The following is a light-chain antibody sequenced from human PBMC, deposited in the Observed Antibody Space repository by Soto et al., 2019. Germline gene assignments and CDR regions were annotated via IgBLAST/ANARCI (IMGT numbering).Light chain of an antibody. CDR3: YQYFSTPLT. V-gene: IGKV4-1*01. CDR2: WAS. CDR1: QSFLYSSNNKNH. J-gene: IGKJ4*01. Sequence: DIVMTQSPDSLSVSLGERATINFKSSQSFLYSSNNKNHLAWYQQKPGQPHKLVIYWASTRESGVPDRFSGSGSGTDFTLTISSLQAEDVAVYYCYQYFSTPLTFGGGTKVDIK.